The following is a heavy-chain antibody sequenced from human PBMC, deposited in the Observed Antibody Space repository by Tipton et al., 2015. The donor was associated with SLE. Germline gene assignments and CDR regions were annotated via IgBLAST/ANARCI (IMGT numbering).Heavy chain of an antibody. CDR3: ATEGSSGHFDY. Sequence: TLSLTCRVSGDSISSSGNYWGWVRQPPGKGLEWIGSIYYSGSAYYNPSLKSRVTISVDTSKNQFSLNLSSVTAADTAVYYCATEGSSGHFDYWGPGTLVIVSS. J-gene: IGHJ4*02. CDR2: IYYSGSA. CDR1: GDSISSSGNY. V-gene: IGHV4-39*07. D-gene: IGHD6-6*01.